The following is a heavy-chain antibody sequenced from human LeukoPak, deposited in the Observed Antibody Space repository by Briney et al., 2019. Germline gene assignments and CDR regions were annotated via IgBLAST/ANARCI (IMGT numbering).Heavy chain of an antibody. CDR2: INPNSGGT. Sequence: ASVKVSCKASGYTFTGYYMHWVRQAPGQGLEWMGWINPNSGGTNYAQKFQGRVTMTRDTSISTAYMELSRLRSDDTAVYYCARGREKRADYYYYMDVWGKGTTVTISS. V-gene: IGHV1-2*02. CDR1: GYTFTGYY. CDR3: ARGREKRADYYYYMDV. J-gene: IGHJ6*03. D-gene: IGHD5-24*01.